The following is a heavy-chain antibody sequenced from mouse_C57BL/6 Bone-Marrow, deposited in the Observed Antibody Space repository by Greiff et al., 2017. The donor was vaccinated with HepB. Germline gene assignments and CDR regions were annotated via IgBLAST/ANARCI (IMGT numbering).Heavy chain of an antibody. Sequence: EVQLQQSVAELVRPGASVKLSCTASGFNIKNTYMHWVKQRPEQGLEWIGRIDPANGNTKYAPKFPGKATITADTSSNTAYLQLSSLTSEDTAIYYCARSYYYGSSYVKYFDVWGTGTTVTVSS. V-gene: IGHV14-3*01. J-gene: IGHJ1*03. CDR3: ARSYYYGSSYVKYFDV. CDR2: IDPANGNT. CDR1: GFNIKNTY. D-gene: IGHD1-1*01.